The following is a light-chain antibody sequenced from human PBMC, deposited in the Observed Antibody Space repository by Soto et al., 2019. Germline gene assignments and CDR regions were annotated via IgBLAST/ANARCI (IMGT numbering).Light chain of an antibody. Sequence: EIALTQSPGTLSFSPGERATLSCRAIQSVSSSYLAWYQQKPGQAPRLLIYGASSRATGIPDRFSGSGSGTDFTLTISRLEPEDFAVYYCQQHSNWPPITFGQGTRLEI. V-gene: IGKV3D-20*02. J-gene: IGKJ5*01. CDR2: GAS. CDR3: QQHSNWPPIT. CDR1: QSVSSSY.